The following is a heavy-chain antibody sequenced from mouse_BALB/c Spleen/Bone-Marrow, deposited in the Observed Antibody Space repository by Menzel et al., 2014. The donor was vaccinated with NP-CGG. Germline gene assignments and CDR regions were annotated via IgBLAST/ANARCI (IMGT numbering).Heavy chain of an antibody. CDR2: IFPGDSTT. CDR1: GNNFTSYD. Sequence: QVQLQQSGVELVKPGASVKLSCKASGNNFTSYDINWVRQRPEQGLEWLGWIFPGDSTTKYNEKFKGKATLTTDKSSSTVHMQLSRLTSDFSTVYFPVRSRLLHWSLDFWCAGTSVTIS. J-gene: IGHJ1*01. CDR3: VRSRLLHWSLDF. D-gene: IGHD1-2*01. V-gene: IGHV1S56*01.